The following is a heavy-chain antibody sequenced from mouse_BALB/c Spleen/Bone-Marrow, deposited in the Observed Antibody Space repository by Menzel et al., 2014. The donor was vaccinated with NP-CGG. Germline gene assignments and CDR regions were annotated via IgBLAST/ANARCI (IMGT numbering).Heavy chain of an antibody. CDR2: ILPGCGST. V-gene: IGHV1-9*01. CDR3: ARRGHGFAWFAY. J-gene: IGHJ3*01. CDR1: GYTLSSYW. Sequence: QVQLQQSGTELMKPGASVKISCKATGYTLSSYWIEWVNQRPGHGLEWIGEILPGCGSTNYNEKFKGKATFTADTSSNTAYMQLSSLTSEDSAVYYCARRGHGFAWFAYWGQGTLVTVSA. D-gene: IGHD1-2*01.